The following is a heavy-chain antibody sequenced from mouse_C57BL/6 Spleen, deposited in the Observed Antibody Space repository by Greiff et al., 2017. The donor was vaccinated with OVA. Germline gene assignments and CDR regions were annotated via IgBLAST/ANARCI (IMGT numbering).Heavy chain of an antibody. J-gene: IGHJ4*01. Sequence: VQLQQPGAELVMPGASVKLSCKASGYTFTSYWMHWVKQRPGQGLEWIGEFDPSDSYTNYNQKFKGKSTLTVAKSSSTAYMQLSSLTSEDSAVYDCAKGGSGLPYAVDYWGQGTSVTVSS. D-gene: IGHD1-1*01. CDR1: GYTFTSYW. CDR2: FDPSDSYT. V-gene: IGHV1-69*01. CDR3: AKGGSGLPYAVDY.